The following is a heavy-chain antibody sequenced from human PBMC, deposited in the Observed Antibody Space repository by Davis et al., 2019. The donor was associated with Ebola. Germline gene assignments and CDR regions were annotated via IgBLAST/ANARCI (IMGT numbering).Heavy chain of an antibody. J-gene: IGHJ6*02. CDR1: GFTFSSSG. Sequence: GESLKISCTASGFTFSSSGMSWVRQAPGKGLEWVANIKEDGSEKHYVDSVKGRFTISRDNAKNTLYLQMNSLRAEDTAVYYCARAIAARPHYYYGMDVWGQGTTVTVSS. CDR3: ARAIAARPHYYYGMDV. CDR2: IKEDGSEK. D-gene: IGHD6-6*01. V-gene: IGHV3-7*01.